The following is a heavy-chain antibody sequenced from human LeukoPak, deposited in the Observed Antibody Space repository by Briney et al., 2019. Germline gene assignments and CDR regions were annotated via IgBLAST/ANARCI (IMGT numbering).Heavy chain of an antibody. Sequence: GGSLRLSCAASGFTFSSYSMNWVRQAPGKGLEWISYISSTTSTIYYADSVKGRFTISRDNAKNSLYLQMNSLRAVDTAVYYCARDVTYYGADWFDPWGQGTLVTVSS. D-gene: IGHD4-17*01. CDR3: ARDVTYYGADWFDP. V-gene: IGHV3-48*04. CDR2: ISSTTSTI. J-gene: IGHJ5*02. CDR1: GFTFSSYS.